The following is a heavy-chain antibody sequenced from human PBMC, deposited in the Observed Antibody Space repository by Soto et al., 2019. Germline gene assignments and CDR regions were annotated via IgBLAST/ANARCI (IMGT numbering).Heavy chain of an antibody. CDR1: GYTFTTYA. Sequence: ASVKVSCKASGYTFTTYAMHWVRQAPGRRLEWMGWINAGNGATKYSQNFQDRVTIARDTSANTAFMELSSLRSEDTAVYYCARDLGIAAGYYGMDVWGQGTTVTVSS. J-gene: IGHJ6*02. CDR2: INAGNGAT. V-gene: IGHV1-3*01. D-gene: IGHD6-13*01. CDR3: ARDLGIAAGYYGMDV.